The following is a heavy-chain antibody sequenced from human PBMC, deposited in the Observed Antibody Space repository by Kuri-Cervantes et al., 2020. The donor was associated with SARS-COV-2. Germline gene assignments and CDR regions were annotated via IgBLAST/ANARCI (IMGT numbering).Heavy chain of an antibody. D-gene: IGHD6-13*01. Sequence: GESLKISCAASGFTFSSYGMHWVRQAPGKGLEWVAVISYDGCNKYYADSVKGRFTISRDNSKNSLYLQMNSLRAEDTAVYYCARRGSSWDYWVQGTLVTVSS. CDR1: GFTFSSYG. J-gene: IGHJ4*02. CDR3: ARRGSSWDY. CDR2: ISYDGCNK. V-gene: IGHV3-30*03.